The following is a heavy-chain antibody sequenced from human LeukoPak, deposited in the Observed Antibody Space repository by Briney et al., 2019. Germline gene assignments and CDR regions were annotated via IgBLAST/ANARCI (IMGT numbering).Heavy chain of an antibody. D-gene: IGHD2-21*02. Sequence: GGSLRLSCAASGFTFSSYSMNWVRQAPGKGLEWVSSISSSSSYIYYADSVKGRFTISRDNAENSLYLQMNSLRAEDTAVYYCARGGCGGDCYSFSYYYMDVWGKGTTVTVSS. CDR2: ISSSSSYI. CDR3: ARGGCGGDCYSFSYYYMDV. V-gene: IGHV3-21*01. CDR1: GFTFSSYS. J-gene: IGHJ6*03.